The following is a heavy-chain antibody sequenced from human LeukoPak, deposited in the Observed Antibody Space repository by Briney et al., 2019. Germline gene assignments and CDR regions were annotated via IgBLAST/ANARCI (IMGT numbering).Heavy chain of an antibody. J-gene: IGHJ4*02. Sequence: GGSLRLSCAASGFTVSSNYMSWVRQAPGKGLEWVSVIYSGGSTYYADSVKGRFTISRDNAKNSLYLQMNSLRAEDTAVYYCARDWYQLSLDYWGQGTLVTVSS. CDR1: GFTVSSNY. CDR2: IYSGGST. CDR3: ARDWYQLSLDY. D-gene: IGHD2-2*01. V-gene: IGHV3-53*01.